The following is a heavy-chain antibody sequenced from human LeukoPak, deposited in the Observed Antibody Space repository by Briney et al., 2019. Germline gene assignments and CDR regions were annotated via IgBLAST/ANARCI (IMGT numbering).Heavy chain of an antibody. D-gene: IGHD2-21*02. CDR2: ISYDGSNK. CDR3: VKPSFCGGDCYSFFDF. CDR1: GFTFSSYG. V-gene: IGHV3-30*18. Sequence: PGRSLRLSCAASGFTFSSYGMHWVRQAPGKGLEWVAVISYDGSNKYYADSVKGRFTISRDNSKNTLYLQMNSLRAEDTAVYYCVKPSFCGGDCYSFFDFWGQGTLVTVSS. J-gene: IGHJ4*02.